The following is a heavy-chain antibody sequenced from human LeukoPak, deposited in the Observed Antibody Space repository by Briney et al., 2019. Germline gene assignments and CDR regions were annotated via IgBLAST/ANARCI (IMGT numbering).Heavy chain of an antibody. CDR1: GCTFTGYY. CDR3: ARGPLWFGESVYGMDV. J-gene: IGHJ6*02. Sequence: ASVKVSCKASGCTFTGYYMHWVRQAPGQGHEWMGWINPNSGGTNYAQKFQGRVTMTRDTSISTAYMELSRLRSDDTAVYYCARGPLWFGESVYGMDVWGQGTTVTVSS. CDR2: INPNSGGT. D-gene: IGHD3-10*01. V-gene: IGHV1-2*02.